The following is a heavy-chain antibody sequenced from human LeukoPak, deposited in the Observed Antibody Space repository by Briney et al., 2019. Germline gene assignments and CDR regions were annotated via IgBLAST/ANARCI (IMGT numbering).Heavy chain of an antibody. V-gene: IGHV3-66*02. CDR3: ASELWFGELLTSDY. D-gene: IGHD3-10*01. Sequence: GGSLRLSCAASGFTFNTFWMTWVRQAPGKGLEWVSVIYSGGSTYYADSVKGRFTISRDNSKNTLYLQMNSLRAEDTAVYYCASELWFGELLTSDYWGQGTLVTVSS. CDR1: GFTFNTFW. CDR2: IYSGGST. J-gene: IGHJ4*02.